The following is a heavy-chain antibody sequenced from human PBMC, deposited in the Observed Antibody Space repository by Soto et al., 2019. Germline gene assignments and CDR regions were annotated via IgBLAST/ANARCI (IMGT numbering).Heavy chain of an antibody. CDR2: ISGSGGST. CDR1: GFTFSSYA. D-gene: IGHD3-10*01. Sequence: EVQLLESGGGLVQPGGSLRLSCAASGFTFSSYAMSLVRQAPGKGLELVSAISGSGGSTYYADSVKGRFTISRDNSKNTLYLQMNSLRAEDTAVYYCAKVPGRSSGSPIGKNWGQGTLVTVSS. J-gene: IGHJ4*02. CDR3: AKVPGRSSGSPIGKN. V-gene: IGHV3-23*01.